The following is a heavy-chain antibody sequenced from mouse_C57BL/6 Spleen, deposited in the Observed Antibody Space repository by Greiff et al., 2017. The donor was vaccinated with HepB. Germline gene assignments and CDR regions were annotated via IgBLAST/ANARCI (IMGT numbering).Heavy chain of an antibody. Sequence: VQLQQPGAELVKPGASVKLSCKASGYTFTSYWMHWVKQRPGQGLEWIGMIHPNSGSTNYNEKFKSKATLTVDKSSSTAYMQLSSLTSEDSAVYYCARDSAYYSNYEAMDYWGQGTSVTVSS. V-gene: IGHV1-64*01. CDR3: ARDSAYYSNYEAMDY. CDR1: GYTFTSYW. D-gene: IGHD2-5*01. J-gene: IGHJ4*01. CDR2: IHPNSGST.